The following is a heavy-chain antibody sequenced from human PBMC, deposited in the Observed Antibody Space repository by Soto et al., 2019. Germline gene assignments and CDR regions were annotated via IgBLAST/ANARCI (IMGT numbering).Heavy chain of an antibody. V-gene: IGHV4-59*01. CDR3: AREGGYGLYYFDY. Sequence: SETLSLTCTVSGGSISSYYWSWIRQPPGKGLEWIGYIYYSGSTNYNPSLKSRVTISVDTSKNQFSLKLSSVTAADTAVYYCAREGGYGLYYFDYWGQGTLVIVSS. CDR2: IYYSGST. CDR1: GGSISSYY. J-gene: IGHJ4*02. D-gene: IGHD5-18*01.